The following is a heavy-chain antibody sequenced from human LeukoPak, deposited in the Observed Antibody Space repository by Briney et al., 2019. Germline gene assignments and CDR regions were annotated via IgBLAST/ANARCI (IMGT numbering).Heavy chain of an antibody. Sequence: PGGSLRLSCAASGFTFSSYAMSWVRQAPGKGLEWVSVISGNGGSTYYADSVKGRFTISRDNSKNTLYLQVNSLRVEDTAVYYCAKPGTTLYYYYGMDVWGQGTTVTVSS. CDR2: ISGNGGST. D-gene: IGHD1-1*01. CDR3: AKPGTTLYYYYGMDV. J-gene: IGHJ6*02. CDR1: GFTFSSYA. V-gene: IGHV3-23*01.